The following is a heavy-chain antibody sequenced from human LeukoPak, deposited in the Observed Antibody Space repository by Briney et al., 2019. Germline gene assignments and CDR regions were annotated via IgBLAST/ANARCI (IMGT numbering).Heavy chain of an antibody. V-gene: IGHV3-30*04. CDR2: ISYDGSNK. Sequence: GGSLRLSCAASGFTFSSYAMHWARQAPGKGLEWVAVISYDGSNKYYADSVKGRFTISRDNSKNTLYLQMNSLRAEDTAVYYCARGVRYYDLKYFQHWGQGTLVTVSS. D-gene: IGHD3-22*01. CDR3: ARGVRYYDLKYFQH. J-gene: IGHJ1*01. CDR1: GFTFSSYA.